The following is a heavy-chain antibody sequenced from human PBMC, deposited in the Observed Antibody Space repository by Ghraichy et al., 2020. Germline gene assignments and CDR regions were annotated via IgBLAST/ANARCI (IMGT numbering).Heavy chain of an antibody. V-gene: IGHV3-21*01. CDR3: ARDPGYCSGGRCYGDAFDI. CDR1: GFTFSSYR. CDR2: ISSSSSYI. Sequence: GESLRLSCAASGFTFSSYRMNWVRQAPGKGLEWVSFISSSSSYIYYADSVKGRFTISRDNAKNSLYLQMNSLRAEDTAVYYCARDPGYCSGGRCYGDAFDIWGQGTMVTVSS. D-gene: IGHD2-15*01. J-gene: IGHJ3*02.